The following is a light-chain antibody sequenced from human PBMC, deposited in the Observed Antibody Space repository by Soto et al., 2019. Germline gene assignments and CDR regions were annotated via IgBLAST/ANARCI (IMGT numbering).Light chain of an antibody. Sequence: EVVMTQSPGTLSLSPGERATLSCRASQSVSSNYLTWYQQKPGQAPRLLIYGASTRATGIPDRFSGSGSGTDFTLTISRLEPEDFAVYYCQQYGRSPGLFTFGPGTKVDIK. CDR2: GAS. CDR1: QSVSSNY. CDR3: QQYGRSPGLFT. V-gene: IGKV3-20*01. J-gene: IGKJ3*01.